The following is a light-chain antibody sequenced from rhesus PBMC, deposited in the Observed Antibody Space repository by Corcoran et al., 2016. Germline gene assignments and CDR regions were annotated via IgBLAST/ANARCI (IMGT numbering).Light chain of an antibody. J-gene: IGKJ1*01. Sequence: EIVVTQSPATLSLSPGERATLSCRASQSVDSYLAWYQQQPGQAPRLLIYGASSRATGIPERFRGSGSGTDFTPTSSSLEPEDVGVYYCQQSSDFWTFGQGTKVEIK. CDR2: GAS. CDR3: QQSSDFWT. CDR1: QSVDSY. V-gene: IGKV3-24*04.